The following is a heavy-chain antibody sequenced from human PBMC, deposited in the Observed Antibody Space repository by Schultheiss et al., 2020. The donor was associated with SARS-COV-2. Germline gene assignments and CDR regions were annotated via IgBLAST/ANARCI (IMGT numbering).Heavy chain of an antibody. CDR3: AKEVNHYYYFAMDV. CDR2: ISGSGGST. V-gene: IGHV3-23*01. CDR1: GFTFSSYA. Sequence: GGSLRLSCAASGFTFSSYAMHWVRQAPGKGLEWVSAISGSGGSTYYADSVKGRFTISRDNSKNTLYLQMNSLRAEDTAIYYCAKEVNHYYYFAMDVWGQGTTVTVSS. J-gene: IGHJ6*02.